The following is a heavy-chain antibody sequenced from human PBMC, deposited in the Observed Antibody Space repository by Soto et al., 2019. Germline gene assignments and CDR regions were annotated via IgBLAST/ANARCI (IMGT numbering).Heavy chain of an antibody. D-gene: IGHD6-25*01. V-gene: IGHV3-48*01. CDR2: ISSSSSTI. Sequence: EVQLVESGGGLVQPGGSLRLSCAASGFTFSSYSMNWVRQAPGKGLEWVSYISSSSSTIYYADSVKCRFTISRDNAKNSLYLKMNSLRAEDTAFYHCARDQKSERPGPTAPFDHWGQGPLVTVSS. CDR1: GFTFSSYS. J-gene: IGHJ4*02. CDR3: ARDQKSERPGPTAPFDH.